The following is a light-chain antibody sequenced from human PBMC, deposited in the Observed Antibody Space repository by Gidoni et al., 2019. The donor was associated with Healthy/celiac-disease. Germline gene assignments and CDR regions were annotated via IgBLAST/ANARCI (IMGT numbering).Light chain of an antibody. CDR2: AAS. Sequence: DIQLTPSPSFLSASVGDRVTITCRASQGISSYLAWYQQKPGKAPKLLIYAASTLQSGVPSRFRGSGSGTEFTLTISSLQPEDFATYYCQQLNSYLTFGGGTKVEIK. CDR1: QGISSY. CDR3: QQLNSYLT. J-gene: IGKJ4*01. V-gene: IGKV1-9*01.